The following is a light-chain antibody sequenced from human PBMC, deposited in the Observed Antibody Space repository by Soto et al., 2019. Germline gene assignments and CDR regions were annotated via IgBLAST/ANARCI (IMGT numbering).Light chain of an antibody. V-gene: IGLV2-14*01. CDR3: SSYTSNSTYV. Sequence: QPVLTQPASVSGSPGQSITISCTGTSSDVGGYNYVSWYQQHPGKAPKLMIYEVSSRPSGVSYRFSASKSGNTASLTISGLQAEDEADYYCSSYTSNSTYVFGTGTKLTVL. CDR2: EVS. CDR1: SSDVGGYNY. J-gene: IGLJ1*01.